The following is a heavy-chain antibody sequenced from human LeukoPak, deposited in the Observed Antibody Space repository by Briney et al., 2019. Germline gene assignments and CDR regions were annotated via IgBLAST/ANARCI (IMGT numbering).Heavy chain of an antibody. Sequence: SETLSLTCAVYGGSFSGYYWSWIRQPPGKGLEWIGEINHSGSTNYNPSLKSRVTISVDTSKNQFSLKLSSVTAADTAVYYCARAPMVRGVIYWFDPWGQGTLVTVSS. CDR3: ARAPMVRGVIYWFDP. J-gene: IGHJ5*02. CDR2: INHSGST. CDR1: GGSFSGYY. D-gene: IGHD3-10*01. V-gene: IGHV4-34*01.